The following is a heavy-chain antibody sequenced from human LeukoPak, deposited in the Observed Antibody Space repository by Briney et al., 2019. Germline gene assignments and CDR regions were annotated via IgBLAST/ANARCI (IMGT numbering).Heavy chain of an antibody. J-gene: IGHJ4*02. Sequence: GGSLRLSCAASGFAFSSYAMNWVRQAPGEGLEWVSYIGPGGGATFFADSVKGRFTISTDSAKNSLYLQMNSLTADDTAVYYCASGRDILVAGPGGYFDYWGQGTLVTVSS. CDR2: IGPGGGAT. CDR1: GFAFSSYA. CDR3: ASGRDILVAGPGGYFDY. D-gene: IGHD6-19*01. V-gene: IGHV3-48*04.